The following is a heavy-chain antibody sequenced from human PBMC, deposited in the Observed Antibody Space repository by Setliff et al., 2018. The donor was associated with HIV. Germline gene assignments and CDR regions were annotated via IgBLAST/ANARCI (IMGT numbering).Heavy chain of an antibody. CDR1: GESLSDYY. Sequence: SETLSLTCAVYGESLSDYYWSWIRQPPGKGLEWIGEINHNKSSDYNPSLKSRVTMSVDTSKNQFSLKVKSVTAADTAVYYCARRKKSSSWSPNDYWGQGTLVTSPQ. J-gene: IGHJ4*02. D-gene: IGHD2-2*01. V-gene: IGHV4-34*01. CDR2: INHNKSS. CDR3: ARRKKSSSWSPNDY.